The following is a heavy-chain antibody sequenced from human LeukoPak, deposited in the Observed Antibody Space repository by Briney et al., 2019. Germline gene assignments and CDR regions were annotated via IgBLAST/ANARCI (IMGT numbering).Heavy chain of an antibody. CDR1: GRTLSQFS. Sequence: VASVTVSCKVSGRTLSQFSLQWVRQVPGKGLEWMGGSDPKDKTFYAQNFQGRVTLTEVTSTDTAYMELSSLIFEDTAVYYCAIRRLAVASAPFDHWGQGTLVTVSS. CDR3: AIRRLAVASAPFDH. V-gene: IGHV1-24*01. CDR2: SDPKDKT. D-gene: IGHD6-19*01. J-gene: IGHJ5*02.